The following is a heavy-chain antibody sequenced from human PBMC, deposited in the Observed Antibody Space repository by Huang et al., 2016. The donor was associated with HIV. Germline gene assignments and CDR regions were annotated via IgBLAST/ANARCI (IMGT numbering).Heavy chain of an antibody. D-gene: IGHD2-21*02. V-gene: IGHV7-4-1*02. CDR2: MNTDTGRP. CDR3: VRVRRVTDRYCVADCNTIDTFDI. CDR1: GYSFTNYG. J-gene: IGHJ3*02. Sequence: QVQLVQSGSELKKPGASVKVSCKASGYSFTNYGVHWVRQAPGRGREWMGLMNTDTGRPRYGQDLTGRFVFSLDTSVSTAYLQISSLKPEDSAIYYCVRVRRVTDRYCVADCNTIDTFDIWGQGTLVTVSA.